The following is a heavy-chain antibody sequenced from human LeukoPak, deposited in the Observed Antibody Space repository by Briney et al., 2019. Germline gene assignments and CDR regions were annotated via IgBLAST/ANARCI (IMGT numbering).Heavy chain of an antibody. Sequence: GGSLRLSCAASGFTVSSSYMSWVRQAPGKGLEWVSVIYSGGTTSYADSVKGRFTISRDNSKNTLYLQMNSLRAEDTAVYYCARDPYSGSYGDSYYCYMDVWGKGTTVTISS. CDR3: ARDPYSGSYGDSYYCYMDV. CDR1: GFTVSSSY. J-gene: IGHJ6*03. D-gene: IGHD1-26*01. CDR2: IYSGGTT. V-gene: IGHV3-66*01.